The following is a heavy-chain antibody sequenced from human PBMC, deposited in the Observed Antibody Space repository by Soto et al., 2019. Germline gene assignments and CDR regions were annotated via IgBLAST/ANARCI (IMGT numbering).Heavy chain of an antibody. CDR1: GYSFTSYG. CDR2: ISAYNGNT. CDR3: ARTTLTPIWVSRVRSYMEV. Sequence: ASVRVSCKASGYSFTSYGISWVRQAPGQGLEWMGWISAYNGNTNYAQKLQGRVTMTTDTSTSTAYMELRSLRSDDTAVYYCARTTLTPIWVSRVRSYMEVWGKGTTVTVS. J-gene: IGHJ6*03. V-gene: IGHV1-18*01. D-gene: IGHD4-4*01.